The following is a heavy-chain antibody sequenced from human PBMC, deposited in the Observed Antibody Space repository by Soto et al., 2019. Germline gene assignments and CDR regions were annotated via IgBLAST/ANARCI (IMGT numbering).Heavy chain of an antibody. CDR1: GFSLSDHY. CDR2: SRNKANGYTT. Sequence: EVQMVESGGGLVQPGGYLRLSCVASGFSLSDHYIDWVRQAPGKGLDWVGRSRNKANGYTTEYAASVRGRFTLSRDDSQNALYLQMNSRKTEDAAVYFCLRGLSGAETHGGDYWGQGTLVTVSS. V-gene: IGHV3-72*01. D-gene: IGHD3-9*01. J-gene: IGHJ4*02. CDR3: LRGLSGAETHGGDY.